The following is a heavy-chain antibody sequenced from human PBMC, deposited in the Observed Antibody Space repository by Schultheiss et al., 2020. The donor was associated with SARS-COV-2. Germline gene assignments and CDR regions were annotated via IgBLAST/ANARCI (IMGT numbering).Heavy chain of an antibody. J-gene: IGHJ4*02. CDR1: GFTFSTYA. Sequence: GGSLRLSCAASGFTFSTYAMSWVRQAPGKGLEWVSAISGSGDSTYYADSVKGRFTISRDNSKNTLYLQMNSLRAEDTAVYYCAREFYGGFDYWGQGTLVTVSS. V-gene: IGHV3-23*01. D-gene: IGHD2/OR15-2a*01. CDR3: AREFYGGFDY. CDR2: ISGSGDST.